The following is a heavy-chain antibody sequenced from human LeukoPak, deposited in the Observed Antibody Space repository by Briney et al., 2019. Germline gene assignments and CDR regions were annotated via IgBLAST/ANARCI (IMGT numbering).Heavy chain of an antibody. Sequence: GGSLRLSCAASGFTFSSYAMSWVRQAPGKGLEWVSGISGSGGSTYYADPVRGRFTISRDNSKNTLYLQMNSLRADDTAVYYCAKGREMATITDFDYWGQGNLVTVSS. V-gene: IGHV3-23*01. CDR2: ISGSGGST. D-gene: IGHD5-24*01. CDR3: AKGREMATITDFDY. CDR1: GFTFSSYA. J-gene: IGHJ4*02.